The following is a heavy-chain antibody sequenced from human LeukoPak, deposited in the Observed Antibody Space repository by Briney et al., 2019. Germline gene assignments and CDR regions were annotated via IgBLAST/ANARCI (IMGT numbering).Heavy chain of an antibody. V-gene: IGHV1-18*01. CDR1: GYTFTSYG. J-gene: IGHJ5*02. CDR3: ARDEGFWSGYYTAYWFDP. Sequence: EASVKVSCKASGYTFTSYGISWVRQAPGQGLEWMGWISAYNGNTNYAQKLQGRVTMTTDTSTSTAYMELRSLRSDDTAVYYCARDEGFWSGYYTAYWFDPWGQGTLVTVSS. D-gene: IGHD3-3*01. CDR2: ISAYNGNT.